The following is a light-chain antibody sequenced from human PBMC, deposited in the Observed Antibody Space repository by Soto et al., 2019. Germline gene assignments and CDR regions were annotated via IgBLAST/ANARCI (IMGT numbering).Light chain of an antibody. J-gene: IGKJ1*01. Sequence: EIVLTPSPGTLSLSPVAIATLSCRSSQDVSSSYLAWYQQKLGQAPRLLMYGTSTRATGIPARFSGSGSGTEFTLTISSLQPEDFATYYCLQDYNYPKTFGQGTKVDIK. CDR2: GTS. CDR3: LQDYNYPKT. V-gene: IGKV3D-7*01. CDR1: QDVSSSY.